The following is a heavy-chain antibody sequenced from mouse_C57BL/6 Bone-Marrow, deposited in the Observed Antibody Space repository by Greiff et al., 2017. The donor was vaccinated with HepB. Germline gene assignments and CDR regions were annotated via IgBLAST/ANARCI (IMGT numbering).Heavy chain of an antibody. CDR2: ISSGGSYT. J-gene: IGHJ2*01. CDR1: GFTFSSYG. CDR3: SRHPHYYGSSLDD. Sequence: VQLKQSGGDLVKPGGSLKLSCAASGFTFSSYGMSWVRQTPDKRLEWVATISSGGSYTYYPDSVKGRFTISRDNAKNTLYLQMSSLKSEDTAMYYCSRHPHYYGSSLDDWGQGTTLTVSS. V-gene: IGHV5-6*01. D-gene: IGHD1-1*01.